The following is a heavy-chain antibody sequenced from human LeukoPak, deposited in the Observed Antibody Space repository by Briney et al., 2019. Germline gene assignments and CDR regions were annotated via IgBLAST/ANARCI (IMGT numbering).Heavy chain of an antibody. D-gene: IGHD6-19*01. CDR2: IYHSGST. CDR3: ARGVQSTALGYSSGWYYFDY. Sequence: SGTLSLTCAVSGGSISSSNWWSWVRQPPGKGLEWIGEIYHSGSTNYNPSLKSRVTISVDKSKNQFSLKLSSVTAADTAVYYCARGVQSTALGYSSGWYYFDYWGQGTLVTVSS. V-gene: IGHV4-4*02. CDR1: GGSISSSNW. J-gene: IGHJ4*02.